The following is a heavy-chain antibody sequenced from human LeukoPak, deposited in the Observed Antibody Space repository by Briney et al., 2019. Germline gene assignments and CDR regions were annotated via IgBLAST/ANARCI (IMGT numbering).Heavy chain of an antibody. CDR1: GFTFSSYA. D-gene: IGHD5-12*01. CDR2: ISSNGGRT. CDR3: ARDLYSGYDYEYYYYYYGMDV. Sequence: PGGSLRLSYSASGFTFSSYAMHWVRQAPGKGLEYVSAISSNGGRTYYANSVKGRFTISRDNSKNTLFLQMGSLRAEDMAVYYCARDLYSGYDYEYYYYYYGMDVWGQGTTVTVSS. J-gene: IGHJ6*02. V-gene: IGHV3-64*01.